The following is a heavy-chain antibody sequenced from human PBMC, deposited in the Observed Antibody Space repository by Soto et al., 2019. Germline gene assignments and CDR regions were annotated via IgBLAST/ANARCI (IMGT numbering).Heavy chain of an antibody. CDR1: GFTFTSSA. Sequence: ASVKVSCKASGFTFTSSAVQWVRQARGQRLEWIGWIVVGSGNTNYAQKFQERVTITRDMSTSTAYMELSSLRSEDTAVYYCAAAYYDFWSGYFLYNNWFDPWGQGTLVTVSS. CDR2: IVVGSGNT. V-gene: IGHV1-58*01. CDR3: AAAYYDFWSGYFLYNNWFDP. J-gene: IGHJ5*02. D-gene: IGHD3-3*01.